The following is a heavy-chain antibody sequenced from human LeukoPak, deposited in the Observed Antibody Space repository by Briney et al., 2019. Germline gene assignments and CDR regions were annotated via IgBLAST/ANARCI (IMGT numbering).Heavy chain of an antibody. V-gene: IGHV4-59*02. CDR1: GGSVSTYY. Sequence: SETLSLTCTVSGGSVSTYYWSWIRQPPGKGLEWIGYIYYSGSTNYNPSLKSRVTLSVDTSKNEFSLNLSSVTAADTAVYYCARAPQYYDSSGYYYYYMDVWGKGTTVTVSS. J-gene: IGHJ6*03. CDR3: ARAPQYYDSSGYYYYYMDV. D-gene: IGHD3-22*01. CDR2: IYYSGST.